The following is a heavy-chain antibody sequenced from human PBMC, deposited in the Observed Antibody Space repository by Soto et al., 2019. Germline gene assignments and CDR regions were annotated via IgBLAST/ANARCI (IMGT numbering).Heavy chain of an antibody. CDR3: ARPRGYSYGPIDY. Sequence: TQTLSLTCAISGDSVSTNSATWDWIRQSPSRGLEWLGRTYYRSKWYNDYAVSVKGRITINPDTSNNQLSLQLNSVTPDDTAVYYCARPRGYSYGPIDYWGQGTLVTVSS. J-gene: IGHJ4*02. D-gene: IGHD5-18*01. CDR1: GDSVSTNSAT. V-gene: IGHV6-1*01. CDR2: TYYRSKWYN.